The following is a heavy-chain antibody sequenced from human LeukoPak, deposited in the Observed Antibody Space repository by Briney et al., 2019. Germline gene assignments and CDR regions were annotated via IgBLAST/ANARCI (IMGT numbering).Heavy chain of an antibody. V-gene: IGHV3-21*01. J-gene: IGHJ5*02. CDR1: GFTFSSYS. CDR2: ISSSSSYI. CDR3: ARDSPPEDWFDP. Sequence: GGSLRLSCAASGFTFSSYSMNWVRQAPGKGLEWVSSISSSSSYIYYADLVKGRFTISRDNAKNSLYLQMNSLRAEDTAVYYCARDSPPEDWFDPWGQGTLVTVSS.